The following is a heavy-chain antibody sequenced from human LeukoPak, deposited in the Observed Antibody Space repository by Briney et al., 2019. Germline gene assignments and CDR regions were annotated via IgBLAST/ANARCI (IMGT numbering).Heavy chain of an antibody. CDR3: ARKMGSSWQNWFDP. Sequence: SETLSLTCTVSGGSISSYYWSWIRQPAGKGLEWIGRIYTSGSTNYNPSLKSRVTMSVDTSKNQFSLKLSSVTAADTAVYYCARKMGSSWQNWFDPWGQGTLVTVSS. J-gene: IGHJ5*02. CDR1: GGSISSYY. V-gene: IGHV4-4*07. CDR2: IYTSGST. D-gene: IGHD6-13*01.